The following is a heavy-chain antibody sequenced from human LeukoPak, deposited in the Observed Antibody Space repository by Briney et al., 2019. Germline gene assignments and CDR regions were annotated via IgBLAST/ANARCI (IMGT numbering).Heavy chain of an antibody. D-gene: IGHD1-26*01. CDR2: ISYDGSDK. CDR1: GFTFSNYD. CDR3: AKDRSGSYLDY. V-gene: IGHV3-30*18. J-gene: IGHJ4*02. Sequence: GGSLRLSCAASGFTFSNYDMHWVRQAPGKGLEWVAVISYDGSDKYYADSVKGRFTISRDNSKNTLYLQMNSLRAEDTAVYYCAKDRSGSYLDYWGQGTLVTVS.